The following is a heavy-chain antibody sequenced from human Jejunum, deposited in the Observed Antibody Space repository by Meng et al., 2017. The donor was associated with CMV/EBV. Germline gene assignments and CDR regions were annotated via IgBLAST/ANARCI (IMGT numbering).Heavy chain of an antibody. CDR3: ARGIAAAGYFDY. D-gene: IGHD6-13*01. CDR1: GDSFTNYY. V-gene: IGHV1-46*01. CDR2: VNPGGGGP. J-gene: IGHJ4*02. Sequence: QVQLVHSAAKVKKPGASGKVSCKASGDSFTNYYYHWVRQSPGQGLEWMGVVNPGGGGPTFAQKFQARVTVTADTSTRTVYMELGSLKSDDTAVFYCARGIAAAGYFDYWGQGTLVTVSS.